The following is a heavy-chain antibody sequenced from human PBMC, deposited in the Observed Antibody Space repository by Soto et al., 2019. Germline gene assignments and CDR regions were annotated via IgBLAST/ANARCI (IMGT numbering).Heavy chain of an antibody. V-gene: IGHV3-48*02. D-gene: IGHD2-8*01. CDR3: AKYCSSDVCFDY. Sequence: EVQLVESGGGLVQPGGSLRLSCASSGFTFSSCSMNWVRQAPGKGLEWVSFISGRGDTKYYADSVKGRFTISRDNAKNSLYLQMSSLRDEDTAVYYCAKYCSSDVCFDYCGQGTLVTVSS. CDR2: ISGRGDTK. CDR1: GFTFSSCS. J-gene: IGHJ4*02.